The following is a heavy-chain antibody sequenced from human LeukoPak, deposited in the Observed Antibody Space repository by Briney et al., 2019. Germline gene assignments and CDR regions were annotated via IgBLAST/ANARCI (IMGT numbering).Heavy chain of an antibody. CDR2: IHDSGST. D-gene: IGHD5-24*01. CDR1: GGSISNYY. V-gene: IGHV4-59*08. CDR3: ARLDAAAGRYLQFFY. J-gene: IGHJ4*02. Sequence: PSETLSLTCAVSGGSISNYYWSWIRQSPEKGLEWIGYIHDSGSTNYNPSLKSRVTISVDTSKNQFSLKLSSVTAADTAVYYCARLDAAAGRYLQFFYWGQGTLVTVSS.